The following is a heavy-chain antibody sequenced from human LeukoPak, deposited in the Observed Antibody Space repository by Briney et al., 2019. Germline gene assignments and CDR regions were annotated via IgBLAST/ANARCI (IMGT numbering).Heavy chain of an antibody. CDR1: RFTVSSYY. D-gene: IGHD6-19*01. Sequence: PGGSLRLSCAASRFTVSSYYMTWVRQAPGKGLEWVGRTGNKANSYTTEYAASVKGRFTISRDDSKNSLFLQMNSLKSEDTAVYYCARGNTSAWYPFDYWGQGTLVTVSS. J-gene: IGHJ4*02. CDR2: TGNKANSYTT. V-gene: IGHV3-72*01. CDR3: ARGNTSAWYPFDY.